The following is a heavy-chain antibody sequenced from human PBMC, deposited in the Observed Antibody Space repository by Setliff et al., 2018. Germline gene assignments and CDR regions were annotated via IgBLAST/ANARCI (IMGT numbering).Heavy chain of an antibody. V-gene: IGHV3-33*01. CDR1: GFTFSNYG. Sequence: PGGSLRLSCVASGFTFSNYGMHWVRQAPGKGLEWVALIWNDGSSKFYGDSVKGRFTISRDNSKNTLYLQMDSLRAEDTAVYYCARDHVYGSQYYYYYHGMDVWGQGTMVTVSS. CDR3: ARDHVYGSQYYYYYHGMDV. D-gene: IGHD3-10*01. CDR2: IWNDGSSK. J-gene: IGHJ6*02.